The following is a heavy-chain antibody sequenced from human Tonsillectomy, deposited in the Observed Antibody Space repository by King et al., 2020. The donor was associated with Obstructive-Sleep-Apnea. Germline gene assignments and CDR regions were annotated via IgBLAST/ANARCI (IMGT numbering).Heavy chain of an antibody. CDR2: ISGSGGST. J-gene: IGHJ3*02. CDR3: AKAQWEELDAFDI. V-gene: IGHV3-23*01. CDR1: GFTFSSYG. Sequence: VQLLESGGGLVQPGGSLRLSCAASGFTFSSYGMSWVRQAPGKGLEWVSAISGSGGSTYYADSVKGRFTMSRDNSKNTLYLQMNSLGDEDTAVYYCAKAQWEELDAFDIWGQGTMVTVSS. D-gene: IGHD1-26*01.